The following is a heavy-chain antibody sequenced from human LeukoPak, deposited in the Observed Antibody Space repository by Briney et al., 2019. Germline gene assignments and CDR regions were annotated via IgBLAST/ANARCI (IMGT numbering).Heavy chain of an antibody. V-gene: IGHV3-23*01. CDR3: AIMHGYYDGTGYWIQ. CDR1: GFTFASYG. J-gene: IGHJ1*01. Sequence: GGSLRLSCAASGFTFASYGMSWVRQAPGKGLEWVSFITTNGGRTSYADSVEGRFTISRDNPRNTLYMQMNSLRDEDTAVYYCAIMHGYYDGTGYWIQWGQGTLVTDSS. D-gene: IGHD3-22*01. CDR2: ITTNGGRT.